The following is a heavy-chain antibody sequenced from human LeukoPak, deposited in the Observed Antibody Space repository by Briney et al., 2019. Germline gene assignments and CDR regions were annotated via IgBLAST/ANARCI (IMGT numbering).Heavy chain of an antibody. CDR3: AKGSDFDY. J-gene: IGHJ4*02. CDR2: ISYDGSNK. V-gene: IGHV3-30*18. Sequence: PGRSLRLSCAASGFTFSRYGMHWVRQAPGKGLEWVAVISYDGSNKYYADSVKGRFTISRDNSKNTLYLQMNSLRAEDTAVYYCAKGSDFDYWGQGTLVTVSS. CDR1: GFTFSRYG.